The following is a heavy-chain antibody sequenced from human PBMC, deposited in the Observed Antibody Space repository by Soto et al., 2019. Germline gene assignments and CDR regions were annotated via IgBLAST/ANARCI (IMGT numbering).Heavy chain of an antibody. J-gene: IGHJ4*02. CDR3: AKGGRQWLVTSDFNY. V-gene: IGHV3-30*18. D-gene: IGHD6-19*01. Sequence: VQLVESGGGVVQPGRSLRLSCAASGFTFSDYAMHWVRQAPGKGLEWVAVVSHDGRNTHYADSVKGRFTISRDNSKKQVSLEMTSLRAEDTAVYYCAKGGRQWLVTSDFNYWGQGALVTVSS. CDR1: GFTFSDYA. CDR2: VSHDGRNT.